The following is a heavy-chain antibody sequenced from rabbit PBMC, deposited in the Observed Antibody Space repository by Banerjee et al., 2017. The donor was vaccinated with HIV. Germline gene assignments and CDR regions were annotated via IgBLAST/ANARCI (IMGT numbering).Heavy chain of an antibody. CDR1: GFSFSNNYE. D-gene: IGHD4-1*01. CDR2: IGGGSSGIT. J-gene: IGHJ3*01. Sequence: QSLEESGGDLVKPGASLTLTCTASGFSFSNNYEMCWVRQAPGKGLEWIGCIGGGSSGITSYAGWAKSRFTITKTSSTTVTLQMTSLTAADTATYFCARDLAGVIRWNFGLWGQGTLVTVS. V-gene: IGHV1S40*01. CDR3: ARDLAGVIRWNFGL.